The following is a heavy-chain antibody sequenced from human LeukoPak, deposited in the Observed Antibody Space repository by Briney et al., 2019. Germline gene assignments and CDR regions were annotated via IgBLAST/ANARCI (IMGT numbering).Heavy chain of an antibody. D-gene: IGHD2-21*02. CDR1: GGSISSYY. J-gene: IGHJ1*01. Sequence: PSETLSLTCTVSGGSISSYYWSWIRQPPGKGLEWIGYIYYSGSTNYNPSLKSRVTISVDTSKNQFSLKLSSVTAADTAVYYCARGLAYCGGDCYPDAEYFQHWGQGTLVTVSS. CDR2: IYYSGST. V-gene: IGHV4-59*12. CDR3: ARGLAYCGGDCYPDAEYFQH.